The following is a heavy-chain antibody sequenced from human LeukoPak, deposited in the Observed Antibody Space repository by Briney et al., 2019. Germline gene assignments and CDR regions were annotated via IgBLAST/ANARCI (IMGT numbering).Heavy chain of an antibody. Sequence: GGSLRLSCAASGLTFDGYSMEWVRQAPGGGLGRVSSISSSSRYIYYADSVKGRFTISRDNATNSLYLQMNSLRAEDTAVYYCARDREEDYYMDVWGKGTTVTVSS. CDR1: GLTFDGYS. V-gene: IGHV3-21*01. CDR2: ISSSSRYI. CDR3: ARDREEDYYMDV. J-gene: IGHJ6*03.